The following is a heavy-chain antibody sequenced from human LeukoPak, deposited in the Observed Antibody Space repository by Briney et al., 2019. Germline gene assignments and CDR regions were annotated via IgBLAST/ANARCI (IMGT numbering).Heavy chain of an antibody. J-gene: IGHJ4*02. CDR2: IYYSGST. V-gene: IGHV4-59*01. Sequence: SETLSLTCTVSGGSISSYYWSWIRQPPGKGLEWIGYIYYSGSTNYNPSLKSRVTISVDTSKNQFSLKLSSVTAADTAVYYCARAYSGTYNAYFDYWGQGTLVTVSS. D-gene: IGHD1-26*01. CDR1: GGSISSYY. CDR3: ARAYSGTYNAYFDY.